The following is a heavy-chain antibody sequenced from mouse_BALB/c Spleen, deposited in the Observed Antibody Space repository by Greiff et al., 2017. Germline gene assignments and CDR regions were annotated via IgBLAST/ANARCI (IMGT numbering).Heavy chain of an antibody. Sequence: EVKLQESGGGLVQPGGSMKLSCVASGFTFSNYWMNWVRQSPEKGLEWVAEIRLKSNNYATHYAESVKGRFTISRDDSKSSVYLQMNNLRAEDTGIYYCTRAYDGYYPYAMDYWGQGTSVTVSS. J-gene: IGHJ4*01. CDR2: IRLKSNNYAT. CDR3: TRAYDGYYPYAMDY. V-gene: IGHV6-6*02. CDR1: GFTFSNYW. D-gene: IGHD2-3*01.